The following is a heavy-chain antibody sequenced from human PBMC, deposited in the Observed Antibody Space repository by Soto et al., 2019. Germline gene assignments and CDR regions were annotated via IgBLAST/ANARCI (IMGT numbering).Heavy chain of an antibody. CDR2: IYYSGST. V-gene: IGHV4-59*01. CDR1: GGSISSYY. J-gene: IGHJ4*02. D-gene: IGHD3-10*01. CDR3: ARGRHLWFFDY. Sequence: LSLTCTVSGGSISSYYWSWIRQPPGKGLEWIGYIYYSGSTNYNPSLKSRVTISVDTSKNQFSLKLSSVTAADTAVYYCARGRHLWFFDYWGQGTLVTVSS.